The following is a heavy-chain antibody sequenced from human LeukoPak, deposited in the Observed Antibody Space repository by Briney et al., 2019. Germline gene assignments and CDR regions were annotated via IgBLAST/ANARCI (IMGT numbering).Heavy chain of an antibody. J-gene: IGHJ4*02. Sequence: GGSLRLSCAASGFTFSSYAMSWVRQAPGKGLEWVSAISGSGGSTYYADSVKGRFTISRDNSKNTLYLQMNSLRAEDTAVYYCAKDDFYCSSTSCTDYWGQGTLVTVSS. CDR2: ISGSGGST. D-gene: IGHD2-2*01. CDR3: AKDDFYCSSTSCTDY. V-gene: IGHV3-23*01. CDR1: GFTFSSYA.